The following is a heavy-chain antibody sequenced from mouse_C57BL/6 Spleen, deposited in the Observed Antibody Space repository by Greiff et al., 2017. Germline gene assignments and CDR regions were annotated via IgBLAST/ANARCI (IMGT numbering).Heavy chain of an antibody. CDR1: GFNIKDYY. V-gene: IGHV14-2*01. CDR3: APYGSSLAWFAY. CDR2: IDPEDGET. J-gene: IGHJ3*01. Sequence: EVQLQQSGAELVKPGASVKLSCTASGFNIKDYYMHWVKQRTEQGLEWIGRIDPEDGETKYAPKFPGKATITADTSSNTAYLQLSSLTSEDTAVYYCAPYGSSLAWFAYWGQGTLVTVSA. D-gene: IGHD1-1*01.